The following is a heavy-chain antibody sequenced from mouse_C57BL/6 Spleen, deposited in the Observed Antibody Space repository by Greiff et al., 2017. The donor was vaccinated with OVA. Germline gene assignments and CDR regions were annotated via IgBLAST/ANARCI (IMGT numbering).Heavy chain of an antibody. Sequence: VQLQQPGAELVKPGASVKMSCKASGYTFTSYWITWVKQRPGQGLEWIGDIYPGSGSTNYNEKFKSKATLTVDTSSSTAYMQLSSLTSEDSAVFYCARSGTGKWYFDVWGTGTTVTVSS. J-gene: IGHJ1*03. V-gene: IGHV1-55*01. D-gene: IGHD2-1*01. CDR3: ARSGTGKWYFDV. CDR1: GYTFTSYW. CDR2: IYPGSGST.